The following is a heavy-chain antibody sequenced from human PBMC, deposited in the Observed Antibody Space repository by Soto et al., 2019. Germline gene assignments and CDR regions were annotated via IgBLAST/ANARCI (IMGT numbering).Heavy chain of an antibody. Sequence: QMQLQQSGPGLVKPSETLSLTCSVSGDSISTRNYYWGWIRQPPGKRPEWIGHLFYSGGTYYNPSLNRRVSISVDTSKTEFALKFTSISAAATAIYFCARRGGGDDLLDTWGQGLLVTVSS. CDR2: LFYSGGT. V-gene: IGHV4-39*07. CDR1: GDSISTRNYY. CDR3: ARRGGGDDLLDT. D-gene: IGHD4-17*01. J-gene: IGHJ4*02.